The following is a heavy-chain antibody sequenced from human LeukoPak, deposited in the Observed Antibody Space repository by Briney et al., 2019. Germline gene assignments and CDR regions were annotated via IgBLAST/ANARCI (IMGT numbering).Heavy chain of an antibody. CDR1: GFTFSSYS. CDR3: AKRARYSSSWYGDFDY. D-gene: IGHD6-13*01. V-gene: IGHV3-21*04. Sequence: GGSLRLSCAASGFTFSSYSMNWVRQAPGKGLEWVSSISSSSSYIYYADSVKGRFTISRDNSKNTLYLQMNSLRAEDTAVYYCAKRARYSSSWYGDFDYWGQGTLVTVSS. J-gene: IGHJ4*02. CDR2: ISSSSSYI.